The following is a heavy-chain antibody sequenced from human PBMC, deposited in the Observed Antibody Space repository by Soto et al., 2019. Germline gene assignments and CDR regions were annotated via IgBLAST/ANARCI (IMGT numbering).Heavy chain of an antibody. CDR3: ARDRGYSRSSVLAYYYGMDV. J-gene: IGHJ6*02. CDR1: GGTFSSYA. CDR2: IIPICGTA. Sequence: QVQLVQSGAEVKKPGSSVKVSCKASGGTFSSYAISWVRQAPGQGLEWMGGIIPICGTANYAQKFQGRVTSTEDESTSTAYMELSSRRSEDTAVYYCARDRGYSRSSVLAYYYGMDVWGQGTTVTVSS. V-gene: IGHV1-69*01. D-gene: IGHD6-6*01.